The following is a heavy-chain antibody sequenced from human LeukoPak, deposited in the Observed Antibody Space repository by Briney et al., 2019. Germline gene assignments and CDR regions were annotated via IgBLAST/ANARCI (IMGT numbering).Heavy chain of an antibody. Sequence: PGGSLRLSCAASGFTFSSYAMSWVRQAPGKGLEWVSTISGSGVSTYYPDSVKGRFTISRDNSKNTLYLQMNSLRAEDTAVYYCARDVGGYQRGYFDYWGQGTLVTVSS. CDR1: GFTFSSYA. V-gene: IGHV3-23*01. CDR2: ISGSGVST. D-gene: IGHD3-22*01. CDR3: ARDVGGYQRGYFDY. J-gene: IGHJ4*02.